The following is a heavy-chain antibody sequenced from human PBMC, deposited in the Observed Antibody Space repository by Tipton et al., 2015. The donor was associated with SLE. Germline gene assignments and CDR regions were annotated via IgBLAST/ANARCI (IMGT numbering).Heavy chain of an antibody. CDR2: INHSGST. CDR3: ARDINWLPPHDAFDI. V-gene: IGHV4-34*01. CDR1: GESFSGY. J-gene: IGHJ3*02. D-gene: IGHD3-9*01. Sequence: TLSLTCAVYGESFSGYWTWIRQPPGKGLEWIGEINHSGSTNYNPSLKSRVTMSVDTSTSQFSLKLSSVTAADTAVYYCARDINWLPPHDAFDIWGQGTMVTVSS.